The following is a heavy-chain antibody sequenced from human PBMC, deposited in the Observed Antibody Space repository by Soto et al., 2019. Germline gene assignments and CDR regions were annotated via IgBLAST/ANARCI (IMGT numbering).Heavy chain of an antibody. V-gene: IGHV5-51*01. J-gene: IGHJ6*02. CDR3: ARLVYHDRSGYWAPFMDG. Sequence: GESLKISCNGSGYSFTSYWIGWVRQMPGKGLEWMGIVYPGDSDTRYSPSFQGQVTISADKSISTAYLQWSSLKASDTAMYYCARLVYHDRSGYWAPFMDGWGQGTKVTV. CDR1: GYSFTSYW. D-gene: IGHD3-22*01. CDR2: VYPGDSDT.